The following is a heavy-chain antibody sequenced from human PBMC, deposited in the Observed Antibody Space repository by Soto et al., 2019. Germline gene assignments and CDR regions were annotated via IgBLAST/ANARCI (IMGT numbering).Heavy chain of an antibody. CDR2: IIPIFGTA. CDR3: ARDIQDIVVVPAAGGSWFDP. D-gene: IGHD2-2*01. V-gene: IGHV1-69*01. CDR1: GGTFSSYA. Sequence: QVQLVQSGAEVKKPGSSVKVSCKASGGTFSSYAISWVRQAPGQGLEWMGGIIPIFGTANYAQKFQGRVTITEDESTSKDYMELSSLRSEDTAVYYCARDIQDIVVVPAAGGSWFDPWGQGTLVTVSS. J-gene: IGHJ5*02.